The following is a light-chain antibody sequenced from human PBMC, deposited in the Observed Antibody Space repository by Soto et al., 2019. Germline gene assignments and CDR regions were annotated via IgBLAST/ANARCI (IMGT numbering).Light chain of an antibody. CDR3: QQYGSSPRT. J-gene: IGKJ1*01. Sequence: EIVLTQSPGTLSFSPVERATVCFRASQTVSTNYLAWYQQKPGQAPRLLIYGASKRATGIPDRFSGSGSGTDFTLTISRLEPEDFAVYCCQQYGSSPRTFGQGTKVDNK. CDR1: QTVSTNY. CDR2: GAS. V-gene: IGKV3-20*01.